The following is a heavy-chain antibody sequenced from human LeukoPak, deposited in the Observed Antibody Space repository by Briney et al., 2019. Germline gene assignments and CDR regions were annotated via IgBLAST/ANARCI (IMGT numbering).Heavy chain of an antibody. CDR3: ARALYGGYPD. Sequence: SGTLSLTCAVYGGSFSGYYWSWIRQPPGKGLEWIGEINHSGSTNYNPSLKSRVTISVDTSKNQFSLKLSSVTAADTAVYYCARALYGGYPDWGQGTLVTVSS. D-gene: IGHD5-12*01. CDR2: INHSGST. V-gene: IGHV4-34*01. J-gene: IGHJ4*02. CDR1: GGSFSGYY.